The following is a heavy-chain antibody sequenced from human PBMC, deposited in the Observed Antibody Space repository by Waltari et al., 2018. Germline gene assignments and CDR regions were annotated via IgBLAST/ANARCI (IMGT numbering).Heavy chain of an antibody. Sequence: EVQLLESGGGLVQPGGSLSRSCAASGFTFSSYALSWVRQAPGKGLEWVSAISGRGGSTYYADSVKGRFTISRDNSKNTLYLQMNSLRAEDTAVYYCAKTSRNYVSHWGQGTLVTVSS. V-gene: IGHV3-23*01. CDR3: AKTSRNYVSH. CDR2: ISGRGGST. D-gene: IGHD4-4*01. J-gene: IGHJ4*02. CDR1: GFTFSSYA.